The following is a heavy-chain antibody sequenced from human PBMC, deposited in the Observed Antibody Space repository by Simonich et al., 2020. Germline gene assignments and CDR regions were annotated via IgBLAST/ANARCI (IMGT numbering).Heavy chain of an antibody. CDR2: IKQDGSEK. V-gene: IGHV3-7*01. CDR3: ARDGLGTAYYYYMDV. Sequence: EVQLVESGGGLVQPGGSLRLSCAASGFTFSSYWMSWVRQAPGKGLEWVANIKQDGSEKYYVDSVKGRFTISRDNAKNSRYLQMKSLRAEDAAVYYCARDGLGTAYYYYMDVWGKGTTVTVSS. CDR1: GFTFSSYW. D-gene: IGHD7-27*01. J-gene: IGHJ6*03.